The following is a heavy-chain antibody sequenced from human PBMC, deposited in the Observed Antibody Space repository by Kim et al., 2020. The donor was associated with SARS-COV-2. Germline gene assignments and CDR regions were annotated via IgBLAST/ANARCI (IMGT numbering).Heavy chain of an antibody. D-gene: IGHD3-22*01. CDR3: ARLPHYYDSSGYYLWWFDP. CDR1: GGSISSSSYY. V-gene: IGHV4-39*01. Sequence: SETLSLTCTVSGGSISSSSYYWGWIRQPPGKGLEWIGSIYYSGSTYYNPSLKSRVTISVDTSKNQFSLKLSSVTAADTAVYYCARLPHYYDSSGYYLWWFDPWGQGTLVTVSS. J-gene: IGHJ5*02. CDR2: IYYSGST.